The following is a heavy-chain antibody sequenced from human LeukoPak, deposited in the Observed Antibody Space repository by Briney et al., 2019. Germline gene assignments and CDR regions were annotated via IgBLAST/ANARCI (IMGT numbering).Heavy chain of an antibody. Sequence: SETLSLTCTVSGGSINSGTYYWTWIRQPAGKGLEWIGRINTSGSTNYNPSLKSRVTISVDTSKNQFSLKLSSVTAADTAVYYCARDLGYGYSWGQGTLVTVSS. D-gene: IGHD5-18*01. CDR2: INTSGST. CDR3: ARDLGYGYS. V-gene: IGHV4-61*02. CDR1: GGSINSGTYY. J-gene: IGHJ4*02.